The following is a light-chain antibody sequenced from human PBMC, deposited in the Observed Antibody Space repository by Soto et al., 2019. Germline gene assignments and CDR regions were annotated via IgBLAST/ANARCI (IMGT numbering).Light chain of an antibody. CDR2: AAS. V-gene: IGKV1-39*01. J-gene: IGKJ1*01. CDR1: QSISSY. Sequence: DIPMTQSPSSLSASVGDRVTITCRASQSISSYLTWYQQKPGKAPKLLIYAASSLQSGVPSRFSGSGSGTDFTLTISSLQPEDVATYYCQPSYSTLWTFGQGTKVEIK. CDR3: QPSYSTLWT.